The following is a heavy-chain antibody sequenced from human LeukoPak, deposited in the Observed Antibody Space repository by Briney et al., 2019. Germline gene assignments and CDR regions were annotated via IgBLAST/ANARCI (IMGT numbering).Heavy chain of an antibody. J-gene: IGHJ6*03. V-gene: IGHV3-9*01. CDR1: GFTFDDYA. D-gene: IGHD3-3*01. CDR3: WSRAGPVRSRKSPDYYYYYMDV. CDR2: ISWNSGSI. Sequence: GGSLRLSCAASGFTFDDYAMHWVRQAPGKGLEWVSGISWNSGSIGYADSVKGRFTISRDNAKNSLYLQMNSLRAEDTALYYCWSRAGPVRSRKSPDYYYYYMDVWGKGTTVTVSS.